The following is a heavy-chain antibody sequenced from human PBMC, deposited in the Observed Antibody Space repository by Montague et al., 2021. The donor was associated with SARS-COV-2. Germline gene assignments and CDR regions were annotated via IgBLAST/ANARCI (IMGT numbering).Heavy chain of an antibody. J-gene: IGHJ5*02. V-gene: IGHV4-31*03. Sequence: TLSLTCTVSCGSIISGGYYWSWIRQHPGKGLEWIGNIYYSGSTYYNPSLKSRVTISVGTSKNQFSLKLSSVTAADTAVYYCARATRPIVVLNWFDPWGQGTLVTVSS. CDR3: ARATRPIVVLNWFDP. D-gene: IGHD3-22*01. CDR2: IYYSGST. CDR1: CGSIISGGYY.